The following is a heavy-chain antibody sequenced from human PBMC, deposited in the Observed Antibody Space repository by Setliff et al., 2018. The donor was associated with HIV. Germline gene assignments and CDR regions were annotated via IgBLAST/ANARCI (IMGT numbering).Heavy chain of an antibody. CDR2: IVPIFGTP. V-gene: IGHV1-69*13. CDR1: GYTFTGYY. CDR3: ATDPQKGGYYYYYMDV. D-gene: IGHD2-15*01. J-gene: IGHJ6*03. Sequence: SVKVSCKASGYTFTGYYMHWVRQAPGQGLEWMGWIVPIFGTPSYAQKFQGRVTITADESTNTAFMELGSLRSDDTAVYYCATDPQKGGYYYYYMDVWGKGTTVTVSS.